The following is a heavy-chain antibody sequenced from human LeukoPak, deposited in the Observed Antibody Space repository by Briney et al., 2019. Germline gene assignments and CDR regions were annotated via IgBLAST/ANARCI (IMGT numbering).Heavy chain of an antibody. CDR3: AKDTLLLLY. CDR2: ISGSGGDT. J-gene: IGHJ4*02. V-gene: IGHV3-23*01. Sequence: GGSLRLSCAASGFTFSNFAMSWVRQAPGRGLEWVSAISGSGGDTYYADSVKGRFTISRDNAKSTLYLQMNSLRAEDTALYYCAKDTLLLLYWGQGTLVTVSS. CDR1: GFTFSNFA. D-gene: IGHD3-22*01.